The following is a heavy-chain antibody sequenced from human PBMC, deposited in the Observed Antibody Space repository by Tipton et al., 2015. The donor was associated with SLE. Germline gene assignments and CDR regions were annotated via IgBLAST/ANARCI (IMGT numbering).Heavy chain of an antibody. J-gene: IGHJ4*02. V-gene: IGHV3-30*04. CDR2: LSYDGTDK. Sequence: SLRLSCAASGFTFSTYAMHWVRQAPGKGLEWVAVLSYDGTDKFYADSVKGRFTISRDNSKNSLYLQMNSLRAEDTAVYYCTRDYSNLYFDFWGQGTLVIVSS. CDR1: GFTFSTYA. CDR3: TRDYSNLYFDF. D-gene: IGHD4-11*01.